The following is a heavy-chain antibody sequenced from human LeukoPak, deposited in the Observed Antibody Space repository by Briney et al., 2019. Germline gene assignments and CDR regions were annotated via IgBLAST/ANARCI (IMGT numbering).Heavy chain of an antibody. Sequence: GGSLRLSCAASGFTFSSYAMHWVRQAPGKGLEWVAVISYDGSNKYYADSVKGRFTISRDNSKNTLYLQMNSLRVEDTAVYYCARSVATIVPFDYWGQGTLVTVSS. CDR1: GFTFSSYA. CDR3: ARSVATIVPFDY. V-gene: IGHV3-30*04. CDR2: ISYDGSNK. D-gene: IGHD5-12*01. J-gene: IGHJ4*02.